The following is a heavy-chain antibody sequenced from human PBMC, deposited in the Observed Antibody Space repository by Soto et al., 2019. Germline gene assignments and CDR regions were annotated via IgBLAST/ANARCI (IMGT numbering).Heavy chain of an antibody. V-gene: IGHV1-69*08. J-gene: IGHJ4*02. CDR1: GGTFSSYT. D-gene: IGHD3-10*01. CDR3: TRDTPYGSGAN. CDR2: IIPILGIA. Sequence: QVQLVQSGAEVKKPGSSVKVSCKASGGTFSSYTISWVRQAPGQGLEWMGRIIPILGIANYAQKFQGRVTXTXXKSTITAYMELSSLRSEDTAVYYCTRDTPYGSGANWGQGTLVTVSS.